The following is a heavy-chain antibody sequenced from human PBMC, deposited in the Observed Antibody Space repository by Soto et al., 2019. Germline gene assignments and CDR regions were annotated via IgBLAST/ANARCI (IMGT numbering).Heavy chain of an antibody. Sequence: QVQLVESGGGVVQPGRSLRLSCAASGFTFTTYGMNWVRQAPGKGLEWVAVISYDGSNKLYAGSVRGRFAISRDNSKNTLYLQMDSLRPEETAVYYWGKGRGYWRRPIFFNIPDFYYWGQGAPVTVSS. V-gene: IGHV3-30*18. CDR3: GKGRGYWRRPIFFNIPDFYY. J-gene: IGHJ4*02. D-gene: IGHD2-15*01. CDR2: ISYDGSNK. CDR1: GFTFTTYG.